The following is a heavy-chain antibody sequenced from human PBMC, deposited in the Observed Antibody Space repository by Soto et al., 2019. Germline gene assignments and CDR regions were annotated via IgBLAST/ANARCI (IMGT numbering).Heavy chain of an antibody. J-gene: IGHJ4*02. CDR2: ISGSGGST. D-gene: IGHD6-6*01. Sequence: PGGSLRLSCAASGFTFSSYAMSWVRQAPGKGPEWVSAISGSGGSTYYADSVKGRFTISRDNSKNTLYLQMNSLRAEDTAVYCCAKENRDSSSSQLYYFDYWGQGTLVTVSS. V-gene: IGHV3-23*01. CDR3: AKENRDSSSSQLYYFDY. CDR1: GFTFSSYA.